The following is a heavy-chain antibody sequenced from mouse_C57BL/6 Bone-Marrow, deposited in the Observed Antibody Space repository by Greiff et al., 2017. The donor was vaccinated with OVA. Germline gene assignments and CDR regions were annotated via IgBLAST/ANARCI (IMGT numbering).Heavy chain of an antibody. V-gene: IGHV5-9-1*02. J-gene: IGHJ1*03. CDR2: ISSGGDYI. CDR1: GFTFSSYA. D-gene: IGHD2-5*01. Sequence: EVQGVESGEGLVKPGGSLKLSCAASGFTFSSYAMSWVRQTPEKRLEWVAYISSGGDYIYYADTVKGRFTISRDNARNTLYLQMSSLKSEDTAMYDCTRNSNYGWYCDVWGTGTTVTVSS. CDR3: TRNSNYGWYCDV.